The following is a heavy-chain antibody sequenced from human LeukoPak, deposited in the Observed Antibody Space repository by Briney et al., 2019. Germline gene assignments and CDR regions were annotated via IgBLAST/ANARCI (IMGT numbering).Heavy chain of an antibody. D-gene: IGHD3-22*01. Sequence: PSETLSLTCAVSGYSIGSGYYWGWIRQPPGKGLEWIGSVYHSGSTYYNPSLKSRVTISVDTSKNQFSLKLSSVTAADTAVYYCARHGNYYDTSQSDPWGQGTLVTVSS. J-gene: IGHJ5*02. CDR3: ARHGNYYDTSQSDP. CDR2: VYHSGST. V-gene: IGHV4-38-2*01. CDR1: GYSIGSGYY.